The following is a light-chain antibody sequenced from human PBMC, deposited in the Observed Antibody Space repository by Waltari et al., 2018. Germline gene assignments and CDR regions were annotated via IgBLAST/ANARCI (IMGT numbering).Light chain of an antibody. Sequence: SYELTQPPSVSVSPGQTAPNTCSGDALPKQYTYWYHQKPGQAPVLVIYKDNERPSGSPERFAASKSGTTATLTISGAQAEDEADYYCQSADSSGNFLVFGGGTKLTVL. CDR3: QSADSSGNFLV. CDR1: ALPKQY. V-gene: IGLV3-25*03. J-gene: IGLJ2*01. CDR2: KDN.